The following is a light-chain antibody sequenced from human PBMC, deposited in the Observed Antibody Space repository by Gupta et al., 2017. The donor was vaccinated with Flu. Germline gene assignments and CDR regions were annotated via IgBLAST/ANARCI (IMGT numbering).Light chain of an antibody. CDR1: QSVGSN. Sequence: EIVMTQSPATLSVSPGDRVSLSCRASQSVGSNLAWYQQRPGQAPRLLIYGASYRATGVPARFGGSGSGTEFTLTISGLQSDDFAVYYCQQQNSWPETFGQGTKVEIK. CDR2: GAS. V-gene: IGKV3-15*01. J-gene: IGKJ1*01. CDR3: QQQNSWPET.